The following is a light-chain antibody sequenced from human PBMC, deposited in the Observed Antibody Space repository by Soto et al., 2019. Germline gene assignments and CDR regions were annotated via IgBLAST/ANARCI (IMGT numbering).Light chain of an antibody. Sequence: EIVLTQSPAILSFSPGERATLSCRASQSVGTYLDWYQQKLGQAPRLLIYDASNRATGIPARFSGSGSGTDFTLTISSLEREDFAVYYCQQRVNWLTFGGGTKVEL. V-gene: IGKV3-11*01. J-gene: IGKJ4*01. CDR1: QSVGTY. CDR2: DAS. CDR3: QQRVNWLT.